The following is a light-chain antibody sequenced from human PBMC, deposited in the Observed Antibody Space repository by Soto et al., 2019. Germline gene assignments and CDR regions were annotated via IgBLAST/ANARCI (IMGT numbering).Light chain of an antibody. J-gene: IGKJ1*01. CDR3: QQYGSSPRT. CDR1: QSVNSNY. V-gene: IGKV3-20*01. CDR2: GAS. Sequence: EIVLTQSPGTLSLSPGERATLSCRATQSVNSNYLAWYPQKPGQAPRLLIYGASSRATGIPNRFSGSGSGTDFTLTISRLEPEDFAVYYCQQYGSSPRTFGQGTKVEIK.